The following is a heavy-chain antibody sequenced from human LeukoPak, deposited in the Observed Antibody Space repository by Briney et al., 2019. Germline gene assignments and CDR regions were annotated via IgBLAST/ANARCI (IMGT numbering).Heavy chain of an antibody. CDR1: GFTVSSNY. J-gene: IGHJ4*02. D-gene: IGHD1-20*01. CDR2: IYSGGST. CDR3: ARGVDNWNYFDY. Sequence: QPGGSLRLSCAASGFTVSSNYMSWVRQAPGKGLEWVSVIYSGGSTYYADSVRGRFTISRDNSKNTLYLQMNGLRAEDTAVYYCARGVDNWNYFDYWGQGTLVTVSS. V-gene: IGHV3-53*01.